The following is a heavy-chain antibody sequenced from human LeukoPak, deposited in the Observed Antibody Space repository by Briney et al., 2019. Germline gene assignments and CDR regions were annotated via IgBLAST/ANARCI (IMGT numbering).Heavy chain of an antibody. CDR1: GWSFSGYY. D-gene: IGHD2-21*02. Sequence: SETLSLTCAVYGWSFSGYYWSWIRQPPGKGLEWIGEINHSGSTNYNPSLKSRVTISVDTSKNQFSLKLSTVTAADTAVYYCARGWQGRTAYYYYMDVWGKGTTVTVSS. J-gene: IGHJ6*03. V-gene: IGHV4-34*01. CDR3: ARGWQGRTAYYYYMDV. CDR2: INHSGST.